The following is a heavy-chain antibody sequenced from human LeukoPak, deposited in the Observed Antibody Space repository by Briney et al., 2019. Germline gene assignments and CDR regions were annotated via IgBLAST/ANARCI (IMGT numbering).Heavy chain of an antibody. D-gene: IGHD2-15*01. CDR3: ARGLGYCSGGSCSPYNWFDP. CDR2: IYTSGST. Sequence: PSETLSLTCTVPGGSISSYYWSWIRQPAGKGLEWIWRIYTSGSTNYNPSLKSRVTMSVDTSKNQFSLKLSSVTAADTAVYYCARGLGYCSGGSCSPYNWFDPWGQGTLVTVSS. J-gene: IGHJ5*02. V-gene: IGHV4-4*07. CDR1: GGSISSYY.